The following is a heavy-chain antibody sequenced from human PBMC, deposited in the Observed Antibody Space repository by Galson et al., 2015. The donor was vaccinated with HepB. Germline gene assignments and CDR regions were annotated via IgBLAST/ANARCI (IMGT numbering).Heavy chain of an antibody. Sequence: ETLSLTCTVSGGSISSNYWSWLRQPPGKGPEWIAYISDRGTTDYNPSLRSRVHISIDTSRNQFSLKLSSVTAADTALYYCARLTGYGFYNWFDPWGQGTRVTVSS. CDR3: ARLTGYGFYNWFDP. CDR1: GGSISSNY. D-gene: IGHD4-17*01. V-gene: IGHV4-59*01. J-gene: IGHJ5*02. CDR2: ISDRGTT.